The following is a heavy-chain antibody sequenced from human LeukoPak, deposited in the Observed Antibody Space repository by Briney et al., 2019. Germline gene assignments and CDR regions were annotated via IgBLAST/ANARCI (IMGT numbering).Heavy chain of an antibody. CDR2: ISSSSSYI. CDR3: ARGYSYGYASYYFDY. Sequence: GGSLRLSCATSGFSFSSYAMSWVRQAPGKGLEWVSSISSSSSYIYYADSVKGRFTISRDNAKNSLYLQMNSLRAEDTAVYYCARGYSYGYASYYFDYWGQGTLVTVSS. J-gene: IGHJ4*02. D-gene: IGHD5-18*01. CDR1: GFSFSSYA. V-gene: IGHV3-21*01.